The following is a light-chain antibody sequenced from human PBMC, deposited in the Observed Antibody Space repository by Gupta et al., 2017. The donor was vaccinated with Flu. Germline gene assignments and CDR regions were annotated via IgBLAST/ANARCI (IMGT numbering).Light chain of an antibody. CDR1: SSDVGGYNY. J-gene: IGLJ2*01. CDR3: CSYGGSKF. V-gene: IGLV2-8*01. CDR2: EVN. Sequence: QSALTQPPSASGSPGQSVTISCTGTSSDVGGYNYVYWYQQHPGKAPKLIIYEVNKRPPGVPDRFSGSKSGNTAFLTVSGLLAEDEADYYCCSYGGSKFFGGGTKLTVL.